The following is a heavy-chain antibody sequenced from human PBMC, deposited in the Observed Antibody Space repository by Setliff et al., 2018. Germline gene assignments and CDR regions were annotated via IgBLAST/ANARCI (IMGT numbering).Heavy chain of an antibody. CDR3: ASSFSRREKVLLDY. V-gene: IGHV4-34*12. CDR2: IIHSGST. J-gene: IGHJ4*02. CDR1: GGSFSGYY. Sequence: SETLSLTCAAFGGSFSGYYWSWIRQPPGKRLEWIGEIIHSGSTNYNPSLKSRVTISMDTSKNQFSLKVSSVTAADTAVYYCASSFSRREKVLLDYWGQGALVTVSS.